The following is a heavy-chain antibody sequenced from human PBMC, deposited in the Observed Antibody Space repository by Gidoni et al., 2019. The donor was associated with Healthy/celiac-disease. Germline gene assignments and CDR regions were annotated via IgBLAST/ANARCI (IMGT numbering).Heavy chain of an antibody. CDR3: ARGLAAGTDYFDY. CDR2: IYYSGST. J-gene: IGHJ4*02. CDR1: GGSISSGGYY. V-gene: IGHV4-31*03. D-gene: IGHD6-13*01. Sequence: QVQLQESGPGLVKPSQTLSLTCTVSGGSISSGGYYWSWIRQHPGKGLEWIGSIYYSGSTYYNPSRKSRVTISVDTSKNQFSLKLSSVTAADTAVYYCARGLAAGTDYFDYWGQGTLVTVSS.